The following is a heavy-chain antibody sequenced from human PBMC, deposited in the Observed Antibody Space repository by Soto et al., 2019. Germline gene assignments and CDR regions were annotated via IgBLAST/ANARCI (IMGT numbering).Heavy chain of an antibody. CDR2: ISYTGAT. Sequence: SETLSLTCTVSGLTTTLYYWNWMRQSPGRGLEWIGYISYTGATSYNPSLKSRVTVSRDTSKNQFSLKLTSVTAADTAIYYCTKEHWGSFDFWGQGALVTVSS. D-gene: IGHD7-27*01. V-gene: IGHV4-59*03. CDR3: TKEHWGSFDF. CDR1: GLTTTLYY. J-gene: IGHJ4*02.